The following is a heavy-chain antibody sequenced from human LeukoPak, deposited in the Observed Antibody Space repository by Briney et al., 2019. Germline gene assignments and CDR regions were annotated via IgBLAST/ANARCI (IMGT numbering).Heavy chain of an antibody. CDR3: ASSIFGVVNFDY. CDR2: IYYSGST. J-gene: IGHJ4*02. D-gene: IGHD3-3*01. CDR1: GGSISSGDYY. V-gene: IGHV4-30-4*08. Sequence: SQTLSLTCTVSGGSISSGDYYWSWIRQPPGKGLEWIGYIYYSGSTYYNPSLKSRVTISVDTSKNQFSLKLSSVTAADTAVYYCASSIFGVVNFDYWGQGTLVTVSS.